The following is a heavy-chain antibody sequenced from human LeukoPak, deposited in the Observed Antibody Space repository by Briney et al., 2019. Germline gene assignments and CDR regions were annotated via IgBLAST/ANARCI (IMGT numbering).Heavy chain of an antibody. V-gene: IGHV1-18*01. D-gene: IGHD2-2*02. CDR3: ARDFREYCSSASCYKFDY. J-gene: IGHJ4*02. CDR2: TNTYNGNT. CDR1: GYTFTNYG. Sequence: GASVKVSCKASGYTFTNYGISWVRQAPGQGLGWMGWTNTYNGNTDYAQKLQGRVTVTTDTSTTTAYMELRSLSSDDTAVYYCARDFREYCSSASCYKFDYWGQGTLLTVSS.